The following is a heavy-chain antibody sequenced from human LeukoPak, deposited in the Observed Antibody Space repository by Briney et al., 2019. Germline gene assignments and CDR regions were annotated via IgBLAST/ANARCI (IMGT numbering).Heavy chain of an antibody. CDR2: ISYDGSNK. D-gene: IGHD2-2*01. CDR3: ARGGDIVVVPAASDPYYFDY. V-gene: IGHV3-30*07. Sequence: PGGSLRLSCAASGFTFSSYAMHWVRQAPGKGLEWVAVISYDGSNKYYADSVKGRFTISRDNSKNTLYLQMNSLRAEDTAVYYCARGGDIVVVPAASDPYYFDYWGQGTLVTVSS. CDR1: GFTFSSYA. J-gene: IGHJ4*02.